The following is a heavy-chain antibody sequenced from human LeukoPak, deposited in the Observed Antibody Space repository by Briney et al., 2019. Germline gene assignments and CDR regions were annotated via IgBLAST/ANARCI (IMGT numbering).Heavy chain of an antibody. CDR3: VRSVLNDYSRY. CDR2: IGYSGNT. CDR1: GYRISSGYE. Sequence: PLETLSLTCSVSGYRISSGYEWGWIRQPPGKGLEWLGSIGYSGNTYDNPSLKSRVTMSVDTSKNQFSLRLTSVTAADTAVYFCVRSVLNDYSRYWGQGIQVIVSS. D-gene: IGHD4-11*01. V-gene: IGHV4-38-2*02. J-gene: IGHJ4*02.